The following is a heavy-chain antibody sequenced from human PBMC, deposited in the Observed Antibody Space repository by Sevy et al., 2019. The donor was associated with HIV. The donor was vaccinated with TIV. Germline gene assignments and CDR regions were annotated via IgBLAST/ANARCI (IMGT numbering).Heavy chain of an antibody. CDR3: ARDLEFYDYGDYGPAFMPDY. D-gene: IGHD4-17*01. CDR2: MWLEGSNK. Sequence: WGSLRLSCAASGFTFSTYGMHWVRQAPGKGLECVAVMWLEGSNKYYADSVKGRFTISRDIAKNTLHLQMNSLRAEDTAVYYCARDLEFYDYGDYGPAFMPDYWGQGTLVTVSS. V-gene: IGHV3-33*01. CDR1: GFTFSTYG. J-gene: IGHJ4*02.